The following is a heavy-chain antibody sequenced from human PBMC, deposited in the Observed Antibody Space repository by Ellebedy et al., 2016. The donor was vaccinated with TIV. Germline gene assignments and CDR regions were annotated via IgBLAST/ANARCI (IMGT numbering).Heavy chain of an antibody. CDR2: IYYSGSA. CDR3: AKWRWWQSEFDF. D-gene: IGHD5-12*01. Sequence: MPSETLSLTCTVSGGSISNSDYYWNWIRQPPGKGLEWIGSIYYSGSAYYNPSLKSRVTVSVDTSKNQFSLNLSSVTAADTAVYYCAKWRWWQSEFDFWGQGTLVTVSS. V-gene: IGHV4-39*07. J-gene: IGHJ4*02. CDR1: GGSISNSDYY.